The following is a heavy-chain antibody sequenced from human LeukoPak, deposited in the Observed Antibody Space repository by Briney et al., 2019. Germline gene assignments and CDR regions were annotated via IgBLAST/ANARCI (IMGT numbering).Heavy chain of an antibody. V-gene: IGHV7-4-1*02. Sequence: ASVKVSCKASGYTFTNYPMIWVRQAPGQGLECMGWINTNTGNPTYAQGFTGRFLFSLDTSVGTTYLQIISLETEDTAVYYCARGGYSRGQGSPFDYWGQGTLVTVSS. D-gene: IGHD6-19*01. CDR2: INTNTGNP. J-gene: IGHJ4*02. CDR1: GYTFTNYP. CDR3: ARGGYSRGQGSPFDY.